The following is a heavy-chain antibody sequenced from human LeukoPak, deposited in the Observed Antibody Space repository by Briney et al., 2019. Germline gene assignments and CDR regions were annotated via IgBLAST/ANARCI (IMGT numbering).Heavy chain of an antibody. CDR3: ILAAAGPAY. CDR2: IRGKTDDGTT. D-gene: IGHD6-13*01. V-gene: IGHV3-15*01. Sequence: GGSLRLSCAASGSTFNNAWMTWVRQAPGKGLEWVGRIRGKTDDGTTDYAAPVQGRFTISRDDSKNTLYLQMNSLKTEDTAVYYCILAAAGPAYWGQGTLVTVSS. J-gene: IGHJ4*02. CDR1: GSTFNNAW.